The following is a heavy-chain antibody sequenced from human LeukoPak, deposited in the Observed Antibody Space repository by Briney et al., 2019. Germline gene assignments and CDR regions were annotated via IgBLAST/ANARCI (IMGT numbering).Heavy chain of an antibody. CDR1: GGSISSGGYY. Sequence: PSQTLSLTCTVSGGSISSGGYYWSWIRQHPGKGLEWIGYIYYSGSTYYNPSLKSRVTISVDTSKNQFSLKLSPVTAADTAVYYCARDTGRGRRRGSYYYYGMDVWGQGTTVTVSS. J-gene: IGHJ6*02. V-gene: IGHV4-31*03. CDR3: ARDTGRGRRRGSYYYYGMDV. CDR2: IYYSGST. D-gene: IGHD3-16*01.